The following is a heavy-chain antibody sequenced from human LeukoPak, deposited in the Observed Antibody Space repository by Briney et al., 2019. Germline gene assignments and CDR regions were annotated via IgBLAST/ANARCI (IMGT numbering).Heavy chain of an antibody. CDR2: IYHTGPT. J-gene: IGHJ4*02. CDR1: RDSIMTTHW. V-gene: IGHV4-4*02. D-gene: IGHD4-23*01. Sequence: SGPLSLPCTLSRDSIMTTHWWGWARQPPGEGLEWIGEIYHTGPTNYSPSHRSRHTISVDHSRNPFSLKQSSVTPWDSAAYYCAAWGVDYGGNFDYSDYWGQGTLVTVSS. CDR3: AAWGVDYGGNFDYSDY.